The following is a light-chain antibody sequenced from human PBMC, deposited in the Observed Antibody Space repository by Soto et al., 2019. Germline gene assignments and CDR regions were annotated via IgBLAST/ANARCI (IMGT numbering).Light chain of an antibody. V-gene: IGKV1-6*02. CDR1: QGIRTE. CDR2: AAS. Sequence: AIQMTQSPSSLSASVGDRVTITCRASQGIRTELGWYQQRPGEAPKLLIYAASTLQSGVPPRFSGSGSGTDFTLTISSLQPEDFATYYCLQDYNYPRTFGQGTKVDIK. J-gene: IGKJ1*01. CDR3: LQDYNYPRT.